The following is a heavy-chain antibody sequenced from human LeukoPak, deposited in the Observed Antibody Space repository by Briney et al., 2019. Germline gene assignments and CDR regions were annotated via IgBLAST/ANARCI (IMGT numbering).Heavy chain of an antibody. CDR2: INPNSGGT. CDR3: ARVDPPYWELHAAFDI. V-gene: IGHV1-2*02. D-gene: IGHD1-26*01. J-gene: IGHJ3*02. CDR1: GYTFTGYY. Sequence: GASVKVSCKASGYTFTGYYMHWVRQAPGQGLEWMGWINPNSGGTNYAQKFQGRVTMTRDTSISTAYMELSRLRSDDTAVYYCARVDPPYWELHAAFDIWGQGTMVTVSS.